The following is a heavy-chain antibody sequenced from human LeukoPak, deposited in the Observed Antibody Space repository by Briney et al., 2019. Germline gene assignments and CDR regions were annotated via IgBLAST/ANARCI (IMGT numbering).Heavy chain of an antibody. V-gene: IGHV3-30*18. CDR3: AKDRWVTANFFDY. CDR1: GFSLSSYG. D-gene: IGHD2-21*02. CDR2: ISYDGSNK. Sequence: GGSLRLSCAASGFSLSSYGIHWVRQAPGKGLEWVSFISYDGSNKYYADSVKGRFTISRDNSKNTLSPQMNSLRVEDTAVYYCAKDRWVTANFFDYWGQGTLVTVSS. J-gene: IGHJ4*02.